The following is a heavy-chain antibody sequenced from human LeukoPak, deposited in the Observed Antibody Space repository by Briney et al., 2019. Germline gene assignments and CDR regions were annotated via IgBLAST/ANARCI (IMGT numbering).Heavy chain of an antibody. D-gene: IGHD6-13*01. Sequence: GESLKISCKISGYKLTNNWIGWVRQVPGKGLEWMGLIYPGYSDAKYSPSFQGQVTLSVDASISTAYLQLSGLRASDTAIYYCVRFGLTSSLDHWGHGTLVTVSS. CDR1: GYKLTNNW. CDR2: IYPGYSDA. J-gene: IGHJ5*02. CDR3: VRFGLTSSLDH. V-gene: IGHV5-51*01.